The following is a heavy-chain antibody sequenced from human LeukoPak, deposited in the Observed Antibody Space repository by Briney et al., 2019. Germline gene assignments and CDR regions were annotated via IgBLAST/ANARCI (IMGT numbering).Heavy chain of an antibody. CDR3: TTEDIVVVTATFDY. J-gene: IGHJ4*02. CDR1: GFTFSNAW. D-gene: IGHD2-21*02. V-gene: IGHV3-15*01. Sequence: GGSLRLSCAASGFTFSNAWMSWVRQAPGKGLEWVGRIKSKTDGGTADYAAPVKGRFTISRDDSKNTLYLQMNSLKTEDTAVYYCTTEDIVVVTATFDYWGQGTLVTVSS. CDR2: IKSKTDGGTA.